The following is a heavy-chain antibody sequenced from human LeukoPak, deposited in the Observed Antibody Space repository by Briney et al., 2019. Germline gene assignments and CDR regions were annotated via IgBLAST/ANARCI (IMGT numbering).Heavy chain of an antibody. D-gene: IGHD1-26*01. Sequence: VASVKVSCKASGYTFSSSSISSVRQTPGHGLERMGWISAYNGITNYAQKLHSRVTMTTETCTSTAYMEMRSLRSDGTAVYFCARDYSGSPINWFDPWCQGTLVTVSS. CDR2: ISAYNGIT. V-gene: IGHV1-18*01. J-gene: IGHJ5*02. CDR3: ARDYSGSPINWFDP. CDR1: GYTFSSSS.